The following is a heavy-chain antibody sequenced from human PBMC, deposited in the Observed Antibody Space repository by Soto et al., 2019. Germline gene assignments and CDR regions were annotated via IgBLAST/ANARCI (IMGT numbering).Heavy chain of an antibody. J-gene: IGHJ4*02. CDR1: GFTFSSYS. D-gene: IGHD5-18*01. Sequence: EVQLVESGGGLVKPGGSLRLSCAASGFTFSSYSMNWVRQAPGKGLEWVSSISSSSSYIYYADSVKGRFTISRDNDKNSLYLQMNSRRSEDKAVYYCARDQPGYSYGYGLGYWGQGTLVTVSS. CDR3: ARDQPGYSYGYGLGY. CDR2: ISSSSSYI. V-gene: IGHV3-21*01.